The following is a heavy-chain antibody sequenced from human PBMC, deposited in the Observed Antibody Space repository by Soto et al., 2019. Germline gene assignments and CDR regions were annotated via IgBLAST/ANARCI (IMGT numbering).Heavy chain of an antibody. CDR1: GGTFSSYA. J-gene: IGHJ3*01. CDR3: ARDRGGSGSLDAFDF. V-gene: IGHV1-69*13. D-gene: IGHD6-19*01. Sequence: SVKVSCKASGGTFSSYAISWVRQAPGQGLEWMGGIIPIFGTANYAQKFQGRVTITADESTSTAYMELSSLRSEDTAVYYCARDRGGSGSLDAFDFWGQGTMVTVSS. CDR2: IIPIFGTA.